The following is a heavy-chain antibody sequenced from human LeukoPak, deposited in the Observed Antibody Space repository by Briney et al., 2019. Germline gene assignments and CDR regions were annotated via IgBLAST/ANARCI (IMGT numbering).Heavy chain of an antibody. J-gene: IGHJ4*02. V-gene: IGHV4-4*07. CDR2: ISTSGST. CDR1: GGSISSYY. CDR3: ATDYSVGSTTIDLDY. Sequence: SETLSLTCTVSGGSISSYYWSWIRQPAGKGLEWIGHISTSGSTNYNPSLKTRVTMSVDTSKNQFSLKLSSVTAADTAVYYCATDYSVGSTTIDLDYWGQGTLVTVSS. D-gene: IGHD1-26*01.